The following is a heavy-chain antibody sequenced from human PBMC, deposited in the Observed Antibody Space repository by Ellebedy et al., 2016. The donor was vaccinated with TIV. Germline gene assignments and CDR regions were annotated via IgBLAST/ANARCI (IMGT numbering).Heavy chain of an antibody. D-gene: IGHD1-26*01. CDR1: GFTFSDYY. Sequence: GESLKISXAASGFTFSDYYMSWIRQAPGKGLEWVSYISSSGSTIYYADSVKGRFTISRDNVKNSLYLQMNSLRAEDTAVYYCARDRGGSYSPVDYWGQGTLVTVSS. CDR2: ISSSGSTI. V-gene: IGHV3-11*01. CDR3: ARDRGGSYSPVDY. J-gene: IGHJ4*02.